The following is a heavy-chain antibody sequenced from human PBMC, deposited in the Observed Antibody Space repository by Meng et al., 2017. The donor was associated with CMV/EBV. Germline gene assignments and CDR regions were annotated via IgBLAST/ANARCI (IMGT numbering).Heavy chain of an antibody. Sequence: SQTLSLTCAISGDSVSSNSAAWNWIRQSPSRGLEWLGRTYYRSKWYNDYAVSVKSRITINPDTSKNQFSLQLNSVTPEDTAVYYCARGGYYDSSGYYSGMDVWGQGTTVTVSS. CDR3: ARGGYYDSSGYYSGMDV. CDR2: TYYRSKWYN. CDR1: GDSVSSNSAA. D-gene: IGHD3-22*01. J-gene: IGHJ6*02. V-gene: IGHV6-1*01.